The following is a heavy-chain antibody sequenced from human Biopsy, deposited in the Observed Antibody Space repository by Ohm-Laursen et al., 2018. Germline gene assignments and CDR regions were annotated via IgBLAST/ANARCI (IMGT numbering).Heavy chain of an antibody. CDR3: ARNLRLAITMNSGETTHSLHFAMDV. V-gene: IGHV3-11*01. CDR1: EFSFSDYH. D-gene: IGHD3/OR15-3a*01. J-gene: IGHJ6*02. CDR2: ISPSGSDV. Sequence: GSLRLSCAASEFSFSDYHMDWIRQTPGKGLEWVSNISPSGSDVKYADFVRGRFSLSRDNAKKSLYLQMSSLRAEDTAIYYCARNLRLAITMNSGETTHSLHFAMDVWGQGASVIVSS.